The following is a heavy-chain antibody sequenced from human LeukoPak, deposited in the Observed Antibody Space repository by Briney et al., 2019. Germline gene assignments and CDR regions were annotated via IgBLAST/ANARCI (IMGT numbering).Heavy chain of an antibody. CDR2: IYPSSDEI. CDR1: AFSFGSYA. J-gene: IGHJ4*02. D-gene: IGHD7-27*01. V-gene: IGHV3-23*01. Sequence: GGSLRLSRAASAFSFGSYAVIWVRQAPGKGLEWVSVIYPSSDEIRYAESVKGRFTVPRDNSKNTLSLQMNSLRAEDTAIYYCAKYSQTGDPFDYWGQGTLVAVSS. CDR3: AKYSQTGDPFDY.